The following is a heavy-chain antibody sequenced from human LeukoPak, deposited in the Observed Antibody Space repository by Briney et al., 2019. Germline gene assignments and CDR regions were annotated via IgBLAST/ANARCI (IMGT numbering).Heavy chain of an antibody. CDR1: GFTFSNYA. CDR2: ITGGGVST. D-gene: IGHD6-19*01. Sequence: GGSLRLSCAASGFTFSNYAMSWVRQAPGKGLEWVSAITGGGVSTYYTDSVRGRFTISRDNSKNTLYLQMNSLRDDDTAVYYCAKKRSSGPGDFVLWGRGTLVTVSS. J-gene: IGHJ2*01. CDR3: AKKRSSGPGDFVL. V-gene: IGHV3-23*01.